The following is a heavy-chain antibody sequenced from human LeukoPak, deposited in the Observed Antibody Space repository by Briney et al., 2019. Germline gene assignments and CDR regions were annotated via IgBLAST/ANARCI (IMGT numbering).Heavy chain of an antibody. CDR3: ARGPAMVRGGNWFDP. CDR1: GGTFSSYA. D-gene: IGHD3-10*01. Sequence: GASVKVSCKASGGTFSSYAISWVRQAPGQGLEWMGGIIPIFGTANYAQKFQGRVTITADESTSTAYMELSSLRSEDTAVYYCARGPAMVRGGNWFDPWGQGTLVTVSS. V-gene: IGHV1-69*13. CDR2: IIPIFGTA. J-gene: IGHJ5*02.